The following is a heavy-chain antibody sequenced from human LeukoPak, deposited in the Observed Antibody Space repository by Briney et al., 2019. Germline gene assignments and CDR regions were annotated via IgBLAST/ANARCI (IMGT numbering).Heavy chain of an antibody. D-gene: IGHD3-22*01. CDR3: ARTPGYYYDSSGPWDY. J-gene: IGHJ4*02. V-gene: IGHV4-34*01. CDR1: GGSFSGYC. Sequence: SETLSLTCAVYGGSFSGYCWSWIRQPPGKGLEWIGEINHSGSTNYNPSLKSRVTISVDTSKNQFSLKLSSVTAADTAVYYCARTPGYYYDSSGPWDYWGQGTLVTVSS. CDR2: INHSGST.